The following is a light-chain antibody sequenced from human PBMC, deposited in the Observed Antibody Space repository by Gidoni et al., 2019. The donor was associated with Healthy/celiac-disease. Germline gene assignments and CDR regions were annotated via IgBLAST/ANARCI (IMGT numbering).Light chain of an antibody. J-gene: IGKJ1*01. CDR2: AAS. CDR3: QQLNSYPRT. CDR1: QGISSY. V-gene: IGKV1-9*01. Sequence: IQLTQSPSSLSASVGDRVTITCRASQGISSYLAWYQQKPGKAPKLLIYAASPLQSGVPSRFSGSGSGTVFTLTISSRQPEDFETYYCQQLNSYPRTFGQGTKVEIK.